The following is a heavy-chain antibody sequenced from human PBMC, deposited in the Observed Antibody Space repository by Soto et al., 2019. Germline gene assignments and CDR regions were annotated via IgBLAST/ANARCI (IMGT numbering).Heavy chain of an antibody. D-gene: IGHD4-17*01. CDR3: ASEADYVNWFVP. CDR1: GFTVTSNY. CDR2: ISSSSSTI. V-gene: IGHV3-48*01. Sequence: GGSLRLCCVASGFTVTSNYMSWVRQAPGKGLEWVSYISSSSSTIYYADSVKGRFTISRDNAKNSLYLQMNSLRAEDTAVYYCASEADYVNWFVPWGQGTLVTVPS. J-gene: IGHJ5*02.